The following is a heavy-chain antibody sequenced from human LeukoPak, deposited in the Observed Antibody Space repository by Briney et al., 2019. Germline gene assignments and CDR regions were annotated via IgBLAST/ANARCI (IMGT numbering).Heavy chain of an antibody. CDR3: ARDSVRGILTGYSETPDYYYYYGMDV. V-gene: IGHV3-21*01. CDR1: GFTFSSYS. J-gene: IGHJ6*02. CDR2: ISSSSSYI. D-gene: IGHD3-9*01. Sequence: GGSLRLSCAASGFTFSSYSMNWVRQAPGKGLEWVSSISSSSSYIYYADSVKGRFTISRDNAKNSLYLQMNSLRAEDTAVYYCARDSVRGILTGYSETPDYYYYYGMDVWGQGTTVTVSS.